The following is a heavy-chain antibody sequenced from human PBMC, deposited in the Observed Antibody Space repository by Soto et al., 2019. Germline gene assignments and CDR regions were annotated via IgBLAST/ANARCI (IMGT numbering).Heavy chain of an antibody. CDR2: MSYAGSYK. J-gene: IGHJ4*02. CDR3: VKDVIGYCSAGNCFPDSYFDY. V-gene: IGHV3-30*18. D-gene: IGHD2-15*01. Sequence: GGSLRLSCAVSGFTFSDYGMHWVRQAPGKGLEWVAVMSYAGSYKYYADSVKGRFTISRDLSGNTLFLQMNSLRLEDTAVYYCVKDVIGYCSAGNCFPDSYFDYWGQGALVTVSS. CDR1: GFTFSDYG.